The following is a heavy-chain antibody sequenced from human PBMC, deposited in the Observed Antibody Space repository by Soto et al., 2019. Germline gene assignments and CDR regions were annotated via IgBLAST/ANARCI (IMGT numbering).Heavy chain of an antibody. D-gene: IGHD3-22*01. CDR1: GGSISSYY. CDR2: IYYSGST. J-gene: IGHJ5*02. Sequence: SETLSLTCTASGGSISSYYWSWIRQPPGKGLEWIGYIYYSGSTNYNPSLKSRVTISVDTSKNQFSLKLSSVTAADTAVYYCARQSAPPSTYYYDSSGYQRKAWFDPWGQGTLVTVSS. CDR3: ARQSAPPSTYYYDSSGYQRKAWFDP. V-gene: IGHV4-59*01.